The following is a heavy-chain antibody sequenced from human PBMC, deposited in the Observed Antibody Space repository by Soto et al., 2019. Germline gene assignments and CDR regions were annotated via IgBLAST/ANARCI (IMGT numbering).Heavy chain of an antibody. V-gene: IGHV1-69*01. CDR2: IIPIFGTA. CDR3: ARDGSGYRSRASPMDV. D-gene: IGHD3-22*01. J-gene: IGHJ6*02. CDR1: GDTFSSYA. Sequence: QVQLVQSGAEVKKPGSSVKVSCKASGDTFSSYAISWVRQAPGQGVEWMGGIIPIFGTANYAQKLQGRVTITADESTSTAYMELSSLRSEDTAVYYCARDGSGYRSRASPMDVWGQGTTVTVSS.